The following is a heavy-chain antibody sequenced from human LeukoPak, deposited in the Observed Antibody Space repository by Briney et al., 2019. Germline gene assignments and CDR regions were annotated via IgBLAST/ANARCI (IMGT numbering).Heavy chain of an antibody. CDR2: IYHSGST. D-gene: IGHD3-3*01. J-gene: IGHJ4*02. V-gene: IGHV4-38-2*02. CDR1: GYSISSGYY. CDR3: ASTGITIIPDY. Sequence: SETLSLTCTVSGYSISSGYYWGWIRQPPGKGLEWIGSIYHSGSTYYNPSLKSRVTISVDTSKNQFSLKLSSVTAADTAVYYCASTGITIIPDYWGQGTLVTVSS.